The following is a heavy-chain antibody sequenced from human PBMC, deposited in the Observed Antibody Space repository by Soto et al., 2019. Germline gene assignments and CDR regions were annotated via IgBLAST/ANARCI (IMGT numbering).Heavy chain of an antibody. J-gene: IGHJ4*02. CDR3: ARDAPGAAPY. Sequence: QVQLQESGRGLVKPSETLSITSTVSGGPIINGDSYLNWIRQHPEKGLEWMGYINYRGTTNYNPALKSRILISIDISKNQFSLRLTSVTAADTAVYYCARDAPGAAPYWGQGTLVTVSS. V-gene: IGHV4-31*03. D-gene: IGHD6-13*01. CDR1: GGPIINGDSY. CDR2: INYRGTT.